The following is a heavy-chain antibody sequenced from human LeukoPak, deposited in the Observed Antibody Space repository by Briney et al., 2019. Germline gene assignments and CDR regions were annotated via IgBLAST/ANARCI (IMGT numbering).Heavy chain of an antibody. J-gene: IGHJ6*03. CDR3: ARGYSSSWPSRDYYYYYMDV. CDR2: IYTSGST. V-gene: IGHV4-4*07. D-gene: IGHD6-13*01. CDR1: GGSISSYY. Sequence: SETLSLTCTVSGGSISSYYWSWIRQPAGKGLEWIGRIYTSGSTNYNPSLKSRVTISVDKSMNQFSLKLSSVTAADTAVYYCARGYSSSWPSRDYYYYYMDVWGKGTTVTVSS.